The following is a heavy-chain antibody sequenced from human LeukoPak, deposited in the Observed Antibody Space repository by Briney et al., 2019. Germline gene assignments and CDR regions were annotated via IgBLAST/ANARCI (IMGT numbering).Heavy chain of an antibody. CDR2: INPNSGGT. D-gene: IGHD4-23*01. J-gene: IGHJ6*03. CDR1: GYTFTGYY. CDR3: ARVNPTYYYFYMDV. V-gene: IGHV1-2*02. Sequence: ASVKVSCKASGYTFTGYYMHWVRQAPGQGLEWMRWINPNSGGTNYAQKFQGRVTMTRDTSISTAYMELSRLRSDDTAVYYCARVNPTYYYFYMDVWGKGTTVTVSS.